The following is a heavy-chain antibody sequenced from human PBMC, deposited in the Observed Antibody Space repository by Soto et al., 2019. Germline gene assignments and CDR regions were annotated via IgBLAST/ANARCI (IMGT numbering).Heavy chain of an antibody. J-gene: IGHJ4*02. CDR3: ARAVSVQQPFDY. Sequence: ASVKVSCKASGYTFTSYDINWVRQATGQGLEWMGWMNPNSGNTGYAQKFQGRVTMTRNTSISTAYMQLNSVTPEDTAVYYCARAVSVQQPFDYWGQGTLVTVSS. CDR1: GYTFTSYD. CDR2: MNPNSGNT. V-gene: IGHV1-8*01. D-gene: IGHD6-13*01.